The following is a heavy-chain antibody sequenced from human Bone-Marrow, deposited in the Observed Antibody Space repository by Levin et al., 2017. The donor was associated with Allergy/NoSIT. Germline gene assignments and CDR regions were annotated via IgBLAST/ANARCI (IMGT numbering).Heavy chain of an antibody. Sequence: PGGSLRLSCEVSGFIVNDYYMKWVRQAPGKGPECVSVSYSGDRTFYSDSVKGRFTISRENSNNTLYLQMNSLRVEDSAIYYCARGPRIGNARGWFDPWGHGTLVTVTS. CDR2: SYSGDRT. CDR1: GFIVNDYY. J-gene: IGHJ5*02. V-gene: IGHV3-66*01. D-gene: IGHD3-10*01. CDR3: ARGPRIGNARGWFDP.